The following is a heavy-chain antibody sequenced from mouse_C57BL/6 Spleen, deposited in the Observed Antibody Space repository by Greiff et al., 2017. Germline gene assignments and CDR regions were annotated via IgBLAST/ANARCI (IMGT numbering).Heavy chain of an antibody. CDR2: INPNNGGT. Sequence: EVQLQQPGPELVKPGASVKISCKASGYTFTDYYMNWVKQSHGKSLEWIGDINPNNGGTSYNQKFKGKATLTVDKSSSTAYMELRSLTSEVSAVYYCARKRGITTVFDYWGQGTTLTVSS. V-gene: IGHV1-26*01. CDR1: GYTFTDYY. J-gene: IGHJ2*01. D-gene: IGHD1-1*01. CDR3: ARKRGITTVFDY.